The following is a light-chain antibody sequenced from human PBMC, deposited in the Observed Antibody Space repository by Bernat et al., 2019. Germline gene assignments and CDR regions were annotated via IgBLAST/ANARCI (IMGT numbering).Light chain of an antibody. CDR2: SNN. J-gene: IGLJ1*01. V-gene: IGLV10-54*04. CDR1: SDNVGNQG. CDR3: SGWDSRHSAYV. Sequence: QAVLTQPPSVSRSLGQTATVTCTGNSDNVGNQGAAWLQQHQGHPPKLLFYSNNNRPSGISERFSASRSGNTASLTISGLQPEDEADYYCSGWDSRHSAYVFGAGTKLTVL.